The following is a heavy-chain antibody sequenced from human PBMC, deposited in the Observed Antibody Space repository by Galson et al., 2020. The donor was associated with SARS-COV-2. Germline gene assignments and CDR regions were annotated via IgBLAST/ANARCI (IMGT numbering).Heavy chain of an antibody. CDR2: IVVGSGNT. Sequence: SVKVSCKASGYTFTGYYMHWVRQAPGQGLEWIGWIVVGSGNTNYAQKFQERVTITRDMSTSTAYMELSSLRSEDTAVYYCARDRFGVLWFGELLYYGIDVWGQGTTVTVSS. V-gene: IGHV1-58*02. J-gene: IGHJ6*02. D-gene: IGHD3-10*01. CDR1: GYTFTGYY. CDR3: ARDRFGVLWFGELLYYGIDV.